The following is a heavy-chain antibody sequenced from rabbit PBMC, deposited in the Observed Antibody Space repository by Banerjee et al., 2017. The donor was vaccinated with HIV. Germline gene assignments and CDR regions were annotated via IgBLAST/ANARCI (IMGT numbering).Heavy chain of an antibody. V-gene: IGHV1S40*01. CDR2: IDTSNGNT. CDR1: GFSFRSRYY. Sequence: QQLEESGGDLVKPGASLTLTRTASGFSFRSRYYMYWVRQAPGKGLEWIACIDTSNGNTWYASWAKGRFAISKTSSTTVTLQMTSLTAADTATDFCARGDGGTTYWPNLWGPGTLVTVS. CDR3: ARGDGGTTYWPNL. D-gene: IGHD8-1*01. J-gene: IGHJ4*01.